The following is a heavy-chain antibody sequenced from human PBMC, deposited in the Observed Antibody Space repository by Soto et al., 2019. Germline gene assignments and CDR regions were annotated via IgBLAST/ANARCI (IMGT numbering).Heavy chain of an antibody. V-gene: IGHV3-7*05. CDR2: IRKDESKM. D-gene: IGHD6-19*01. Sequence: EVQLVESGGGLVQPGGSLRLSCTGSGFIFGNYWMTWVRQAPGQGLEWVANIRKDESKMSYLDSVRGRFTISRDNAKKSLFLQMNDLRDEDTALYYCTRDISPGTSGWYCDAFDLWGQGTMVTVSS. J-gene: IGHJ3*01. CDR3: TRDISPGTSGWYCDAFDL. CDR1: GFIFGNYW.